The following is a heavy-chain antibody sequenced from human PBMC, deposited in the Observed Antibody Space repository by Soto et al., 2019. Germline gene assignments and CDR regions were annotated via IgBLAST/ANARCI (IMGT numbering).Heavy chain of an antibody. CDR2: VYPSTSQA. V-gene: IGHV5-51*01. CDR1: GDKFSTYW. CDR3: ARLSTVLTVRAPSDI. J-gene: IGHJ3*02. D-gene: IGHD2-21*02. Sequence: GESLKISCKGSGDKFSTYWIAWVRQMPGKGLEFMGVVYPSTSQATYSPSFQGQVTISADKSINTAYLEWGGLKASDTAMYYCARLSTVLTVRAPSDIWGQGTLLTVSS.